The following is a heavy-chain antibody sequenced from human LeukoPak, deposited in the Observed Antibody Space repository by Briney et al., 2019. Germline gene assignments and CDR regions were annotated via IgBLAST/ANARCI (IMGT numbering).Heavy chain of an antibody. CDR2: IKSKTDGGTT. D-gene: IGHD3-22*01. V-gene: IGHV3-15*07. Sequence: GGSLRLSCAAPGFTFSNAWMNWVRQAPGKGLEWVGRIKSKTDGGTTDYAAPVKGRFTISRDDSKNTLYLQMNSLKTEDTAVYYCSTTYYYDSSEGYWGQGTLVTVSS. J-gene: IGHJ4*02. CDR3: STTYYYDSSEGY. CDR1: GFTFSNAW.